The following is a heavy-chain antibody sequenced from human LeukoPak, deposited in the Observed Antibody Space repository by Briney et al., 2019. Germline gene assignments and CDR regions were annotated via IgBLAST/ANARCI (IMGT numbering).Heavy chain of an antibody. D-gene: IGHD2-15*01. CDR3: ARTDIVVVVAASTLDAFDI. Sequence: SETLSLTCAVYGGSFSGYYWSWIRQPPGKGLEWIGEISHSGSTNYNPSLKSRVTISVDTSKNQFSLKLSSVTAADTAVYYCARTDIVVVVAASTLDAFDIWGQGTMVTVSS. J-gene: IGHJ3*02. CDR2: ISHSGST. CDR1: GGSFSGYY. V-gene: IGHV4-34*01.